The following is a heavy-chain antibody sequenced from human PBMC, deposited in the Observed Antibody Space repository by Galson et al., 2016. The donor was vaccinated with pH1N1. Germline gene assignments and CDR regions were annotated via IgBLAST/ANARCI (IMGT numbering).Heavy chain of an antibody. D-gene: IGHD1-26*01. CDR2: IWHSGNT. V-gene: IGHV4-38-2*01. Sequence: LSLTCGVSGYSLSSNYYGAWIRQPPGKGLEWIGSIWHSGNTYYNPSLQSRVTISLDTSKNYFSLNLNSGTAADTAVYYCARLRWEFLRGPDIDIFYFDYWGQGTLVTVSS. CDR3: ARLRWEFLRGPDIDIFYFDY. J-gene: IGHJ4*02. CDR1: GYSLSSNYY.